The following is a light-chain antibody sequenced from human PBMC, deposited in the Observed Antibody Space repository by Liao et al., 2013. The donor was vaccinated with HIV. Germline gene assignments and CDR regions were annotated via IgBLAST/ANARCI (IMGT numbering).Light chain of an antibody. V-gene: IGLV3-1*01. CDR3: QAWDSNSWV. CDR1: KLGEKY. CDR2: EDT. Sequence: SFGLTQPPSVSVSPGQTATITCSGDKLGEKYASWYQQKPGQSPVLVIYEDTKRPSGIPGRFSGSNSGNTATLTISGTQTMDEADYYCQAWDSNSWVFGGGTELTVL. J-gene: IGLJ3*02.